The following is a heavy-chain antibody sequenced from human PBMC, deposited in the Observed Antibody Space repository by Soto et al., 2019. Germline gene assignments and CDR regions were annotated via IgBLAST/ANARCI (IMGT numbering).Heavy chain of an antibody. D-gene: IGHD4-4*01. V-gene: IGHV4-59*01. CDR3: ARVKPDSKDYGMDV. J-gene: IGHJ6*02. CDR2: IYYSGST. CDR1: CGSIISYY. Sequence: SETLSLTCTFSCGSIISYYWSWIRQPPGKGLEWIGYIYYSGSTNYNPSLKSRVTISVDTSKNQFSLKLSSVTAADTAVYYCARVKPDSKDYGMDVWGQGTTVTVSS.